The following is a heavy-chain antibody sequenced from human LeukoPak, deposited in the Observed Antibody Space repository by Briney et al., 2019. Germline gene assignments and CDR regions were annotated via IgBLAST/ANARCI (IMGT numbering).Heavy chain of an antibody. Sequence: GASVKVSCKASGYTFTGYYMHWVRQAPGQGLEWMGGIIPIFGTANYAQKFQGRVTITADESTSTAYMELSSLRSEDTAVYYCARGYDSSGYWDYPFDYWGQGTLVTVSS. CDR3: ARGYDSSGYWDYPFDY. D-gene: IGHD3-22*01. CDR2: IIPIFGTA. CDR1: GYTFTGYY. V-gene: IGHV1-69*13. J-gene: IGHJ4*02.